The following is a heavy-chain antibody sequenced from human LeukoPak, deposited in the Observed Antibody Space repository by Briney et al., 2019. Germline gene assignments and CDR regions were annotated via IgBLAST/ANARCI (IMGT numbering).Heavy chain of an antibody. CDR1: GFIFGDYT. J-gene: IGHJ4*02. CDR2: ARDGRT. D-gene: IGHD1-1*01. Sequence: GGSLRLSCAASGFIFGDYTIHWVRQAPGKALEWVALARDGRTMYADSVRGRFTVSRDNSRNSLYLQMNSLRIEDTALYFCAKEGGTIYFDSWGQGTLVTVSS. V-gene: IGHV3-43*01. CDR3: AKEGGTIYFDS.